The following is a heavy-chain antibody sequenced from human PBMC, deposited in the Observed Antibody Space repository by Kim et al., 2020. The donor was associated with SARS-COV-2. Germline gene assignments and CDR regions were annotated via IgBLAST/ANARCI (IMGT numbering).Heavy chain of an antibody. J-gene: IGHJ1*01. D-gene: IGHD2-15*01. CDR2: INPNSGGT. Sequence: ASVKVSCKASGYTFTGYYMHWVRQAPGQGLEWMGRINPNSGGTNYAQKLQGRVTMTRDTSISTAYMELSRLRSDDTAVYYCAGAEGGGIVVVVAATKHFQHCGQGTLVTVSS. CDR3: AGAEGGGIVVVVAATKHFQH. CDR1: GYTFTGYY. V-gene: IGHV1-2*06.